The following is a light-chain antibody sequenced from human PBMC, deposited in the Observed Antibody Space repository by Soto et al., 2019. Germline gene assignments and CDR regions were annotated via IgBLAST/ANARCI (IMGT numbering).Light chain of an antibody. CDR2: GAS. V-gene: IGKV3-11*01. Sequence: EVVLTQSPATLSLSRGERATLSCTASQDIYTGLAWYQQEPGQAPRLLIYGASTRATGIPARFSGSGSGTDFALTINSLEPEVFAVYYCQQCSHWPRTFGGGTKVEIK. CDR3: QQCSHWPRT. CDR1: QDIYTG. J-gene: IGKJ4*01.